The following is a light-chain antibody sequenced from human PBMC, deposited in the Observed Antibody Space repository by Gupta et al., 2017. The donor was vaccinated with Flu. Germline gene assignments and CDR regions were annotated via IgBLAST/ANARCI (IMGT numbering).Light chain of an antibody. J-gene: IGKJ3*01. V-gene: IGKV3-15*01. Sequence: EIVMTQSPATLSVSPGERATLSCRASQSVSSNLAWYQQKPGQAPRLLIYGASTRATGIPARFSGSGSGTEXTLTISXLQSEDFAVYYCQQYNNWPPGTFGXGTKVDIK. CDR3: QQYNNWPPGT. CDR1: QSVSSN. CDR2: GAS.